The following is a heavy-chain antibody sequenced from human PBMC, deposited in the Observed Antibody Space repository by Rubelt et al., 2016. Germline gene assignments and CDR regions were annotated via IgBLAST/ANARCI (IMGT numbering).Heavy chain of an antibody. CDR2: INPNSGGT. Sequence: QVQLVQSGAEVKKPGASVKVSCKASGYTFTGYYMHWVRQAPGQGLEWMGWINPNSGGTNYAQKFQGRVTRTRETSSSTAYMELSRLRSDDTAVYYRARFASGGHSSGYLFDYWGQGTLVTVSS. CDR1: GYTFTGYY. J-gene: IGHJ4*02. D-gene: IGHD3-22*01. V-gene: IGHV1-2*02. CDR3: ARFASGGHSSGYLFDY.